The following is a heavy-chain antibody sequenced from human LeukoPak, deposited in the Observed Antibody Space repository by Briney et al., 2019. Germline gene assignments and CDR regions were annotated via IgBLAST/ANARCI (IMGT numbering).Heavy chain of an antibody. V-gene: IGHV4-59*08. CDR3: ARRNPSYYYVWGSYLYFDY. D-gene: IGHD3-16*02. CDR1: GGSISSYY. J-gene: IGHJ4*02. Sequence: SETLSLTCTVSGGSISSYYWSWIRQPPGKGLEWIGYIYYSGSTNYNPSLKSRVTISVDTSKNQFSLKLSSVTAADTAVYYCARRNPSYYYVWGSYLYFDYWGQGTLVTVSS. CDR2: IYYSGST.